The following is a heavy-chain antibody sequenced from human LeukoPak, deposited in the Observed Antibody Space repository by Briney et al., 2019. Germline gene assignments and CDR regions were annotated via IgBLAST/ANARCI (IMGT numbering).Heavy chain of an antibody. CDR3: ARTTGYYDSSGYL. CDR1: GFIFSHYY. CDR2: ISSSGSSI. Sequence: QPGGSLRLSCAASGFIFSHYYMSWIRQAPGKGLEWVSYISSSGSSIYYADSVKGRFTISRDNAKSSLYLQMNSLRAEDTAVYYCARTTGYYDSSGYLWGQGTLVTVSS. J-gene: IGHJ4*02. D-gene: IGHD3-22*01. V-gene: IGHV3-11*01.